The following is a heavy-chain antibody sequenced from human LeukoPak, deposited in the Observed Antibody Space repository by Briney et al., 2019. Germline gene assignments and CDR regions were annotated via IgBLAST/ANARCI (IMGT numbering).Heavy chain of an antibody. D-gene: IGHD3-10*01. CDR2: ISSRSSNI. J-gene: IGHJ3*01. Sequence: PGGSLRLSCAASGFSFSSYTMNWVRQAPGKGLEWVSSISSRSSNIYYTDSVKGRFTISRDNAKNSVYLQMNSLRVEDTAVYYCARDVLIMGGGQGTMVTVSS. V-gene: IGHV3-21*01. CDR3: ARDVLIMG. CDR1: GFSFSSYT.